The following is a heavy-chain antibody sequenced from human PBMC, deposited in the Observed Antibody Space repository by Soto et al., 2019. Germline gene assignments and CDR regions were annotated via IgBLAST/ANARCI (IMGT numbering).Heavy chain of an antibody. Sequence: SQTLSLTCAISGDSVSSNSAAWNWIRQSPSRGLKWLGRTYYRSKWYNDYAVSVKSRITINPDTSKNQFSLQLNSVTPEDTAVYYCARDKCSSTSCYDYYYYGMDVWGQGTTVTSP. J-gene: IGHJ6*02. CDR1: GDSVSSNSAA. D-gene: IGHD2-2*01. CDR3: ARDKCSSTSCYDYYYYGMDV. CDR2: TYYRSKWYN. V-gene: IGHV6-1*01.